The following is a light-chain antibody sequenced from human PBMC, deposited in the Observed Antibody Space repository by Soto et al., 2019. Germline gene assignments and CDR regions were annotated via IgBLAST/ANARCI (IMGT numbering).Light chain of an antibody. J-gene: IGLJ3*02. Sequence: QSVLTQPPSASGTPGQRVTISCSGSTSNIGTNYVYWYQQLPGTAPKLLIYSDNRRPSGVPDRFSGSKSGTSASLAISGLRPEDEADYYCSAWDDSLSGRVFGGGTKVTVL. CDR1: TSNIGTNY. CDR3: SAWDDSLSGRV. CDR2: SDN. V-gene: IGLV1-47*02.